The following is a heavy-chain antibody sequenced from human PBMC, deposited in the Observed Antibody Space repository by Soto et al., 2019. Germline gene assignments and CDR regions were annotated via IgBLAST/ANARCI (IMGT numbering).Heavy chain of an antibody. V-gene: IGHV3-23*01. CDR3: TKAATGGHNPFDY. J-gene: IGHJ4*02. CDR1: GFTFSSYA. D-gene: IGHD1-20*01. Sequence: GGSLRLSCAASGFTFSSYAMSWVRQAKGKGLEWVSAISGSGGSTYYADSVKGRFTISRDNSKNTLYLQMNSLRAEDTAVYYCTKAATGGHNPFDYWGEGTLVTVSS. CDR2: ISGSGGST.